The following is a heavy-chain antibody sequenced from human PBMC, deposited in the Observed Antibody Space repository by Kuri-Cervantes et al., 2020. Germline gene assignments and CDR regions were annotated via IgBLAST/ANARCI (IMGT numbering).Heavy chain of an antibody. CDR1: GYTFTSYG. CDR2: ISAYNGDT. Sequence: ASVKVSCKASGYTFTSYGISWVRQAPGQGLEWMGWISAYNGDTNYAQKLQGRVTMTTDKSTNTAYMELSSLRSEDTAVYYCARFQHYYYYYMDVWGKGTTVTVSS. J-gene: IGHJ6*03. CDR3: ARFQHYYYYYMDV. V-gene: IGHV1-18*01.